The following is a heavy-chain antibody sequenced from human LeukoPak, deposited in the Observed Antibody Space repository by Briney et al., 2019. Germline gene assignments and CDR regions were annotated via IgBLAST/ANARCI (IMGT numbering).Heavy chain of an antibody. CDR3: ARDWGSIKVITDY. D-gene: IGHD3-16*01. CDR1: GYTFTKYG. J-gene: IGHJ4*02. CDR2: ISTYNGNT. V-gene: IGHV1-18*01. Sequence: ASVKVSCKASGYTFTKYGINWVRQAPGQGLEWMGWISTYNGNTNYAPRLQGRVTMTTDTSTTTAFMELRSLRSDDTAVYYCARDWGSIKVITDYWGQGTLVTVSS.